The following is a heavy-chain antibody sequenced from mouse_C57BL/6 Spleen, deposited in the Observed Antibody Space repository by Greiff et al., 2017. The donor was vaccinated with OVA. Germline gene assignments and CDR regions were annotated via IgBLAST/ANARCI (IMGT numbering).Heavy chain of an antibody. J-gene: IGHJ1*03. CDR2: ISNGGGST. CDR3: ARWDYSNYEGYFDV. Sequence: DVKLVESGGGLVQPGGSLKLSCAASGFTFSDYYMYWVRQTPEKRLEWVAYISNGGGSTYYPDTVKGRFTISRDNAKNTLYLQMSRLKSEDTAMYYCARWDYSNYEGYFDVWGTGTTVTVSS. D-gene: IGHD2-5*01. CDR1: GFTFSDYY. V-gene: IGHV5-12*01.